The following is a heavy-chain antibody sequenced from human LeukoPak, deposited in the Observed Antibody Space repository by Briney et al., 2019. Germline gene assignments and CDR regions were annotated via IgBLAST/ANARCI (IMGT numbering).Heavy chain of an antibody. V-gene: IGHV4-59*08. CDR3: ARVRSGSYLDF. CDR1: GGSISNYY. D-gene: IGHD3-10*01. J-gene: IGHJ4*02. CDR2: FYYSGTT. Sequence: PSETLSLTCAVSGGSISNYYWSWIRQPPGKGLEWLGYFYYSGTTNYNPSLKSRVTISVDTSKNQFSLKLSSVSAADSAVYFCARVRSGSYLDFWGQGTLVTVSS.